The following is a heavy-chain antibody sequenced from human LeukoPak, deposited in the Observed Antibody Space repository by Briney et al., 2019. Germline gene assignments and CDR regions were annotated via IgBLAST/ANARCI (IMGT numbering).Heavy chain of an antibody. CDR1: GFTFSSSA. J-gene: IGHJ6*02. D-gene: IGHD5-18*01. V-gene: IGHV3-30*04. Sequence: GRSLRLSCAASGFTFSSSAMHWVRQAPGRGLEWVAIVSYDGSNKYYAESVKGRFTISRDNSKNTLYLQMNSLRVEDAAVYYCARDKIQLWSGDYHYGMDVWGQGTTVTVSS. CDR2: VSYDGSNK. CDR3: ARDKIQLWSGDYHYGMDV.